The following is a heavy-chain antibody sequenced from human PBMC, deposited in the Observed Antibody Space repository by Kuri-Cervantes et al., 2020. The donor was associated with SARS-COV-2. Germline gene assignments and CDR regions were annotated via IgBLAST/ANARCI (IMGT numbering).Heavy chain of an antibody. CDR2: INPSGGST. D-gene: IGHD5-12*01. V-gene: IGHV1-46*01. CDR1: GYTFTSYY. CDR3: ARLLPIVATTNYFDY. Sequence: ASVKVSCKASGYTFTSYYMHWVRQAPGQGLEWMGIINPSGGSTSYAQKFQGRVTMTRDTSTSTVYMELSSLRSEDTAVYYCARLLPIVATTNYFDYWGQGTLVTVS. J-gene: IGHJ4*02.